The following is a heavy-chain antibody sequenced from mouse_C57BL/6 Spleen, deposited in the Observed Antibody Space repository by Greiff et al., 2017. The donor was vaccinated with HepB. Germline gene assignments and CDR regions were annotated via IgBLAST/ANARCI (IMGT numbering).Heavy chain of an antibody. Sequence: EVKLEESGPGLVKPSQSLSLTCSVTGYSITSGYYWNWIRQFPGNKLEWMGYISYDGSNNYNPSLKNRISITRDTSKNQFFLKLNSVTTEDTATYYCAREDDSHFDYWGQGTTLTVSS. D-gene: IGHD2-4*01. CDR3: AREDDSHFDY. J-gene: IGHJ2*01. CDR2: ISYDGSN. CDR1: GYSITSGYY. V-gene: IGHV3-6*01.